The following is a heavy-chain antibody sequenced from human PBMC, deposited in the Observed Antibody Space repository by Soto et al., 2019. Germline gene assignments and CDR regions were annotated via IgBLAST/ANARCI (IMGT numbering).Heavy chain of an antibody. D-gene: IGHD3-22*01. CDR2: IIPILGIA. CDR1: GGTFSSYT. V-gene: IGHV1-69*02. J-gene: IGHJ3*02. CDR3: ARGSHAEGTMISI. Sequence: QVQLVQSGAEVKKPGSSVKVSCKASGGTFSSYTISWVRQAPGQELEWMGRIIPILGIANYAQKFQGRVTITADKSTSTAYMELSSLRSEDTAVYYCARGSHAEGTMISIWGQGTMVTVSS.